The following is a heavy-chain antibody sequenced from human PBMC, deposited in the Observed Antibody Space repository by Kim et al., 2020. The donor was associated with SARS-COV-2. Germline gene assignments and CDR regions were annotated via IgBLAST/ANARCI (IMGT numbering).Heavy chain of an antibody. CDR1: GFTFSNAW. V-gene: IGHV3-15*01. Sequence: GGSLRLSCAASGFTFSNAWMSWVRQAPGKGLEWVGRIKSKTDGGTTDYAAPVKGRFTISRDDSKNTLYLQMNSLKTEDTAVYYCTTAGQYCSSTSCWRSYYYYMDFWGKGTTVTVSS. D-gene: IGHD2-2*01. J-gene: IGHJ6*03. CDR3: TTAGQYCSSTSCWRSYYYYMDF. CDR2: IKSKTDGGTT.